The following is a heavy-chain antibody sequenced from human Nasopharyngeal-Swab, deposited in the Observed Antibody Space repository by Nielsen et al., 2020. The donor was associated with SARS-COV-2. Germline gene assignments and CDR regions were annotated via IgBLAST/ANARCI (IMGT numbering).Heavy chain of an antibody. J-gene: IGHJ4*02. CDR2: IIPMFGTA. Sequence: SVQVSCKASGGTFSSYAFSWVRQAPGHGLEWMGGIIPMFGTANHAQNFQDRVTITADKSRSTVYMELSSLRSEDTAVYYCARWAGSANTQFWSGPFDYWGQGTLVTVSS. D-gene: IGHD3-3*01. V-gene: IGHV1-69*06. CDR3: ARWAGSANTQFWSGPFDY. CDR1: GGTFSSYA.